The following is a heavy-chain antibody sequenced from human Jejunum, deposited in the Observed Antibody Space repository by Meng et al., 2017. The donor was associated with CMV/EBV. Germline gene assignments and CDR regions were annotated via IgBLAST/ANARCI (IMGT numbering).Heavy chain of an antibody. CDR3: ARLWGVFDWNFDGFDI. CDR1: LTTYW. V-gene: IGHV5-51*01. Sequence: LTTYWIAWVRQMPGKGLEWVGSIYPGDDDTRYSPSLQGQVTISADASITAAYLQWNSLKASDTAMYYCARLWGVFDWNFDGFDIWGQGTMVTVSS. CDR2: IYPGDDDT. J-gene: IGHJ3*02. D-gene: IGHD1-7*01.